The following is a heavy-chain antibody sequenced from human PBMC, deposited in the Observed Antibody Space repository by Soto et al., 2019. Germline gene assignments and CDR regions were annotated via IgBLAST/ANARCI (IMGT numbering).Heavy chain of an antibody. J-gene: IGHJ4*02. CDR2: ISYSGST. CDR3: ASLDGAVAAGY. V-gene: IGHV4-59*01. Sequence: QVQLQESGPGLVKPSETLSLTCAVSGVSFSSYYWTWIRQPPGKGLEWIAYISYSGSTNYNPSLKSRVTISVDTSKNQFSLKLTSVTTADTAVYYCASLDGAVAAGYWGQGTLVTVSS. CDR1: GVSFSSYY. D-gene: IGHD6-19*01.